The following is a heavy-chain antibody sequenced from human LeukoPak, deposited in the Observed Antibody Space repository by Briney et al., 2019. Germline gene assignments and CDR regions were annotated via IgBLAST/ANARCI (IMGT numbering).Heavy chain of an antibody. Sequence: PAGTLRLSCAASGVTFSSYWMNWARQAPGKGLEWVASINHNGNVNYNVVSVKGRFTISRVNAKYSLYVQMSELRAEDTAVYCGSRGGGLDVWGQGATVTVSS. CDR1: GVTFSSYW. CDR3: SRGGGLDV. J-gene: IGHJ6*02. V-gene: IGHV3-7*03. D-gene: IGHD3-16*01. CDR2: INHNGNVN.